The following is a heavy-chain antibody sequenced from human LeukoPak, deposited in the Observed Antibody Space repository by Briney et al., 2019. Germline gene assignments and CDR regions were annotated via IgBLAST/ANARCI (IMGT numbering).Heavy chain of an antibody. CDR3: ASAASGSYQPLDY. J-gene: IGHJ4*02. D-gene: IGHD1-26*01. CDR2: IIPIFGTA. CDR1: GGTFSSYA. V-gene: IGHV1-69*13. Sequence: SVKVSCKASGGTFSSYAISWVRQAPGQGLEWMGGIIPIFGTANYAQKFQGRVTITADESTSTAYMELSSLRSEDTAVYYCASAASGSYQPLDYWGQGTLVTVSS.